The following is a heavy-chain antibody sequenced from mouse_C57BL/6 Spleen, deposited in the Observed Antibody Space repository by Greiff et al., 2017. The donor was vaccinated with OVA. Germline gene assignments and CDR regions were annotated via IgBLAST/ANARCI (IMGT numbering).Heavy chain of an antibody. V-gene: IGHV1-15*01. D-gene: IGHD2-5*01. CDR3: TRDYSNYGWYFDV. CDR1: GYTFTDYE. Sequence: QVQLQQSGAELVRPGASVTLSCKASGYTFTDYEMPWVKQTPVHGLEWIGAIDPETGGTAYNQKFKGKAILTADKSSSTAYMELRSLTSEDSAVYYCTRDYSNYGWYFDVWGTGTTVTVSS. J-gene: IGHJ1*03. CDR2: IDPETGGT.